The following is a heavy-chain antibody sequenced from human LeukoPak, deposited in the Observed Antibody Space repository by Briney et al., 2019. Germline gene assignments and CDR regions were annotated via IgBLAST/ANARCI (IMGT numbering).Heavy chain of an antibody. CDR1: GASTASHY. J-gene: IGHJ4*02. Sequence: PSETLSLTCTVSGASTASHYWTWLRQPPGKELEWIAYMFDTVSTKSNPSLKSRLTLSVDTSKKHLSLRLSSVTAADTAMYYCATIKRGSTYGYFDFWGQGIKVTVSS. D-gene: IGHD5-18*01. CDR3: ATIKRGSTYGYFDF. CDR2: MFDTVST. V-gene: IGHV4-59*11.